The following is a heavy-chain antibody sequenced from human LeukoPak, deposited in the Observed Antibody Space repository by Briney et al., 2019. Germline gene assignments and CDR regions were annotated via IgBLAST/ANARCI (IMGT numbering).Heavy chain of an antibody. CDR3: ARDREQRTGTTRVDY. CDR2: ISYNSGT. Sequence: GGSLRLSCAASGFTFSSYSMNWVRQAPGKGLEWLSYISYNSGTYYADSVKGRFTISRDNGKNLLYLQMNRLRAEDTAMYYCARDREQRTGTTRVDYWGQGTLVTVSS. V-gene: IGHV3-48*04. D-gene: IGHD1-1*01. CDR1: GFTFSSYS. J-gene: IGHJ4*02.